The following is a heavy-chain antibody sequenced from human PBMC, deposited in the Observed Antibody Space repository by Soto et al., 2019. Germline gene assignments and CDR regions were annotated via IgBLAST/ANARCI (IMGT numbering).Heavy chain of an antibody. CDR3: AGVSSWSCFDY. CDR2: INPSGGST. V-gene: IGHV1-46*01. D-gene: IGHD6-13*01. CDR1: GYTFTSYY. Sequence: QVQLVQSGAEVKKPGASVKVSCKASGYTFTSYYMHWVRQAPGQGLEWMGIINPSGGSTSYAQKFQGRGNMTRDTATSTGYMGLSSPRSEGTGRDYWAGVSSWSCFDYWGQGTLVTVSS. J-gene: IGHJ4*02.